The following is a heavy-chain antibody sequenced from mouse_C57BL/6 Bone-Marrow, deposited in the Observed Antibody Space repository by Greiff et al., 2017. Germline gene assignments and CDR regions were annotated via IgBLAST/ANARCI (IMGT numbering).Heavy chain of an antibody. CDR3: ARGYAMDY. CDR2: IYPGGGYT. Sequence: QVQLKQSGAELVRPGTSVKMSCKASGYTFTNYWIGWAKQRPGHGLEWIGDIYPGGGYTNYNEKFKGKATLTADKSSSTAYMQFSSLTAEDSAIYDCARGYAMDYWGQGTSVTVSA. J-gene: IGHJ4*01. CDR1: GYTFTNYW. V-gene: IGHV1-63*01.